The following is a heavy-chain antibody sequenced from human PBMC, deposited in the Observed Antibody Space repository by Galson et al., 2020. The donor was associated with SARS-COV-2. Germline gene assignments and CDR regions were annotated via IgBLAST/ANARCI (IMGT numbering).Heavy chain of an antibody. CDR1: GYTFTSYG. V-gene: IGHV1-18*04. CDR2: ISAYNGNT. J-gene: IGHJ4*02. Sequence: ASVKVSCKASGYTFTSYGISWVRQAPGQGLEWMGWISAYNGNTNYAQKLQGRVTMTTDTSTSTAYMELRSLRSDDTAVYYCARMPLIPANIVFTPYDYWGQGTLVTVSS. D-gene: IGHD5-12*01. CDR3: ARMPLIPANIVFTPYDY.